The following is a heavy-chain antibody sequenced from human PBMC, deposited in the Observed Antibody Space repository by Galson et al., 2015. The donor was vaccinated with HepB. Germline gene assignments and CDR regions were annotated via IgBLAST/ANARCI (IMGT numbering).Heavy chain of an antibody. CDR3: ARLELGHLGGYKFFDP. Sequence: SETLSLTCTVSGGSIITSDYYWGWIRQPPGTGLEWIGSIYYSGSTYYGPSVKSRFTISVDTSKNQFSLKLSSVTAADTAVYYCARLELGHLGGYKFFDPWGQGTLVTVSS. D-gene: IGHD5-24*01. CDR1: GGSIITSDYY. J-gene: IGHJ5*02. CDR2: IYYSGST. V-gene: IGHV4-39*01.